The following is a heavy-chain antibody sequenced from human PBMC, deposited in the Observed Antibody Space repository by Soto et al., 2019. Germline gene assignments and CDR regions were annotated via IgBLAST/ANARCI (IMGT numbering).Heavy chain of an antibody. J-gene: IGHJ4*02. CDR3: ARRDDN. CDR2: IYYSGST. Sequence: SETLSLTCTVSGGSISSNYWSWIRQSPGKGLEWIGYIYYSGSTNYNPSLKSRVTISVDTSRNQFSLKLSSVTAADTAVYYCARRDDNWGQGTLVTVSS. V-gene: IGHV4-59*08. CDR1: GGSISSNY.